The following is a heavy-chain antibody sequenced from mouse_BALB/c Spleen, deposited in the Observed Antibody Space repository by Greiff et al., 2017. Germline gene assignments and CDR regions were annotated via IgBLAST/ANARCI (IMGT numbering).Heavy chain of an antibody. V-gene: IGHV1-69*01. D-gene: IGHD1-2*01. CDR3: ARSLLLRLRVDY. CDR2: IDTSDSYT. J-gene: IGHJ2*01. Sequence: QVQLQQSGAELVMPGASVKMSCKASGYTFTDYWMHWVKQRPGQGLEWIGAIDTSDSYTSYNQKFKGKATLTVDESSSTAYMQLSSLTSEDSAVYYCARSLLLRLRVDYWGQGTTLTVSS. CDR1: GYTFTDYW.